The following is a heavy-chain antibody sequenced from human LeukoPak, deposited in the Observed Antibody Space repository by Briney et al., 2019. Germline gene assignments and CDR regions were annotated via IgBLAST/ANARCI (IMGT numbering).Heavy chain of an antibody. CDR2: ISYDGSNR. CDR3: ARKLRYFDWLSPLIYYGMDV. V-gene: IGHV3-30*19. D-gene: IGHD3-9*01. CDR1: GFTFSNYG. Sequence: PGGSLRLSCAASGFTFSNYGMHWVRQAPGKGLEWVAVISYDGSNRYYADSVKGRFTISRDNSKNTLYLQMNSLRAEDTAVYYCARKLRYFDWLSPLIYYGMDVWGQGTTVTVSS. J-gene: IGHJ6*02.